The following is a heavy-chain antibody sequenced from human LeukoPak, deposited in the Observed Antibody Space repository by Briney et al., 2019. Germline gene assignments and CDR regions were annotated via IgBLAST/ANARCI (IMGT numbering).Heavy chain of an antibody. CDR2: IIPIFGTA. V-gene: IGHV1-69*05. J-gene: IGHJ4*02. Sequence: SVKVSCKASGGTFGSYAISWVRQAPGQGLEWMGRIIPIFGTANYAQKFQGRVTITTDESTSTAYMELSSLRSEDTAVYYCARGRWEVSGYFDYWGQGTLVTVSS. CDR3: ARGRWEVSGYFDY. CDR1: GGTFGSYA. D-gene: IGHD4-23*01.